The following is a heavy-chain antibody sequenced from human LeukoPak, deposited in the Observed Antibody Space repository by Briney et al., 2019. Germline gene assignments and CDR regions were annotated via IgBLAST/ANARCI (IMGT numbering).Heavy chain of an antibody. D-gene: IGHD5-24*01. V-gene: IGHV4-34*01. J-gene: IGHJ4*02. CDR1: GGSFSGYY. Sequence: SETLSLTCAVYGGSFSGYYWSWIRQPPGKGLEWIGEINHSGSTNYNPSLKSRVTISVDTSKNQFSLKLSSVTAADTAVYYCAVLKRDGYIVDWGQGTLVTVSS. CDR3: AVLKRDGYIVD. CDR2: INHSGST.